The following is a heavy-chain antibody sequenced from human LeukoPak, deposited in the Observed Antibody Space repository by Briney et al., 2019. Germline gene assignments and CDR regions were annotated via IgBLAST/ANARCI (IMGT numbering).Heavy chain of an antibody. V-gene: IGHV4-59*08. D-gene: IGHD6-19*01. J-gene: IGHJ4*02. CDR1: GGSISSYY. CDR3: ARRGYSSGSYYFDY. Sequence: SETLSLTCSVSGGSISSYYWSWIRQPPGKGLEWIGYIYYSGSTNYNPSLKSRVTISADTSKNQFSLKLSSVTAADTAMYYCARRGYSSGSYYFDYWGQGALVTVAS. CDR2: IYYSGST.